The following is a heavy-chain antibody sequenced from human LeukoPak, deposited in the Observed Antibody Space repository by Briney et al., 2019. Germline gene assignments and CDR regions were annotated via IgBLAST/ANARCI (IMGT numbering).Heavy chain of an antibody. D-gene: IGHD3-3*01. CDR1: GGSISSGSYY. CDR2: IYTSGST. Sequence: SETLSLTCTVSGGSISSGSYYWSWDRQPAGTGREWIGRIYTSGSTNYNPSLKSRVIISVDTSKNQFSLKLSSVTAADTAVYYCARGADFWSGYSDLYYFDYWGQGTLVTVSS. CDR3: ARGADFWSGYSDLYYFDY. J-gene: IGHJ4*02. V-gene: IGHV4-61*02.